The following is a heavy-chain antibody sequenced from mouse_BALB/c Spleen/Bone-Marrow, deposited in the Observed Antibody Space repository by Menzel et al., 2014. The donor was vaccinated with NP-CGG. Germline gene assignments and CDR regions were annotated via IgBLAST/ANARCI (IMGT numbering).Heavy chain of an antibody. V-gene: IGHV1-9*01. CDR2: ILPGSGIT. J-gene: IGHJ3*01. CDR3: ARSPY. Sequence: VKLVESGAELMKPGASVKISCKATGYTFNSYWIEWVKPRPGHGLEWIGEILPGSGITNYNEKFKVKATFNADTSSNTAYMQLSSLTSEDSAVYYCARSPYWGQGTLVTVSA. CDR1: GYTFNSYW.